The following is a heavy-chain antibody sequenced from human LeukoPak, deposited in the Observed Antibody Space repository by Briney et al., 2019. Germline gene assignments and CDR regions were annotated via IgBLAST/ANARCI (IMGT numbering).Heavy chain of an antibody. J-gene: IGHJ4*02. Sequence: ASVKVSCKASGYTFIDYFVHWVRQAPGQGLEWMGWINPKSGGANYAQNFQGRVSMTRDTSTSTVYMELSSLRSEDTAVYYCAREMESFDYWGQGTLVTVSS. CDR2: INPKSGGA. D-gene: IGHD2-8*01. CDR1: GYTFIDYF. V-gene: IGHV1-2*02. CDR3: AREMESFDY.